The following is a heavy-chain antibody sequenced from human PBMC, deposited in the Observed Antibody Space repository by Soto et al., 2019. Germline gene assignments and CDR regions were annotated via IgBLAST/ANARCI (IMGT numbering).Heavy chain of an antibody. J-gene: IGHJ4*02. D-gene: IGHD4-17*01. V-gene: IGHV3-7*01. CDR3: AKDISYGDYFFDY. CDR1: GFTFSSYW. CDR2: IKQDGSEK. Sequence: EVQLVESGGGLVQPGGSLRLSCAASGFTFSSYWMSWVRQAPGKGLEWVANIKQDGSEKYYVDSVKGRFTISRDNARNSLYLQMNSLRAEDTAVYYCAKDISYGDYFFDYWGQGTLVTVSS.